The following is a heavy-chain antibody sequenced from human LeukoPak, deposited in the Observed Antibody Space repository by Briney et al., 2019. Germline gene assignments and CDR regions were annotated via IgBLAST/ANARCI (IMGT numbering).Heavy chain of an antibody. V-gene: IGHV3-33*01. D-gene: IGHD5-18*01. CDR1: GFTFSSYG. J-gene: IGHJ4*02. CDR2: IWYDGSNK. CDR3: ARDGTAMVLDY. Sequence: GGSLRLPCATSGFTFSSYGMHWVRQAPGKGLEWVAVIWYDGSNKYYADSVKGRFTISRDNSKNTLYLQMNSLRAEDTAVYYCARDGTAMVLDYWGQGTLVTVSS.